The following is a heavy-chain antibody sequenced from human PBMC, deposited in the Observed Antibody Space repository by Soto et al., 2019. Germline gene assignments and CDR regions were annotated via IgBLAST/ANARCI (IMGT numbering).Heavy chain of an antibody. CDR2: IFQSGST. CDR1: GGTIRSPDW. CDR3: ARGRGRYSSGWSWFDP. J-gene: IGHJ5*02. V-gene: IGHV4-4*02. D-gene: IGHD6-19*01. Sequence: SETLSLTCGVSGGTIRSPDWWTWVRQPPGKGLEWIGEIFQSGSTNYTPSLESRVTISVDKSKNQFSLTLTSVTAADTAVYFCARGRGRYSSGWSWFDPWGQGILVTVPQ.